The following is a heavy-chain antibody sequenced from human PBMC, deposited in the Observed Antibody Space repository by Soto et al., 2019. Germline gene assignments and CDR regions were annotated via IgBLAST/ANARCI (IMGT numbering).Heavy chain of an antibody. CDR1: GGSISSSTYY. CDR2: IYYSGNT. V-gene: IGHV4-39*01. D-gene: IGHD2-2*01. CDR3: LGYCSTTSCSYAEYFQH. J-gene: IGHJ1*01. Sequence: SETLSLTCTVSGGSISSSTYYWGWIRQPPGKGLEWIASIYYSGNTYYNPSLKSRVTISVDTSKNQFSLKLSSVTAADTAVYYCLGYCSTTSCSYAEYFQHWGQGTLVTVS.